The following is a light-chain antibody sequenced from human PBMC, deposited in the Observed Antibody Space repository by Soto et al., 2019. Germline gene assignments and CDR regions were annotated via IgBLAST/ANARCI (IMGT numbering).Light chain of an antibody. CDR3: QQYGNSPLT. J-gene: IGKJ4*01. V-gene: IGKV1-39*01. Sequence: DIQMTQSPSTLSASVGDRVTITCRASQSISDFLNWYQQKPGKAPKLLIYAASTLQSGVPSRFSGSGSGTDFTLTISRLEPEDFAVYYCQQYGNSPLTFGGGTKVDIK. CDR2: AAS. CDR1: QSISDF.